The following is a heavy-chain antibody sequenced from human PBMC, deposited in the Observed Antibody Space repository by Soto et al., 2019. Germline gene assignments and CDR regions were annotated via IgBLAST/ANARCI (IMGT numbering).Heavy chain of an antibody. J-gene: IGHJ5*02. CDR1: GGSISSGGYY. Sequence: SETLSLTCTVSGGSISSGGYYWIWIRQHPGKGLEWIGYIYYSGSTYYNPSLKSRVTISVDTSKNQFSLKLSSVTAADTAVYYCARMAAADMYNWFDPWGQGTLVTVSS. V-gene: IGHV4-31*03. CDR3: ARMAAADMYNWFDP. CDR2: IYYSGST. D-gene: IGHD6-13*01.